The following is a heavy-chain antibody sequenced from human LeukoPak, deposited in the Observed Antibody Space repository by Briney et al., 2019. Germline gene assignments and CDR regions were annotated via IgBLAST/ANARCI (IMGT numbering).Heavy chain of an antibody. CDR2: IYYSGST. J-gene: IGHJ3*02. D-gene: IGHD3-10*01. Sequence: AETLSLTCTVSGGSIKSSRYYGRWIRQPPGKGLEWYGSIYYSGSTYYNPSLKSRVTISVDTPQNQFSLKLSSVAAADTAVYYCARQLTYYYGSGSYGDAFEIWGQLTTVTFS. CDR3: ARQLTYYYGSGSYGDAFEI. V-gene: IGHV4-39*01. CDR1: GGSIKSSRYY.